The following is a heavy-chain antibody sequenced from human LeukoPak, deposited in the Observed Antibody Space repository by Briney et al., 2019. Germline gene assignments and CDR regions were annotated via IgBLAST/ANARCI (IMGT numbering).Heavy chain of an antibody. CDR2: ISGSGDST. CDR1: GFTFRSYA. V-gene: IGHV3-23*01. Sequence: GGSLRLSCAASGFTFRSYAMSWVRQAPGKGLEWVSVISGSGDSTYYADSVKGRFTISRDNSKNTLFLHMNSLRAEDTAVYYCAKALGGYDFDYWGQGTMVTVSS. CDR3: AKALGGYDFDY. J-gene: IGHJ4*02. D-gene: IGHD3-16*01.